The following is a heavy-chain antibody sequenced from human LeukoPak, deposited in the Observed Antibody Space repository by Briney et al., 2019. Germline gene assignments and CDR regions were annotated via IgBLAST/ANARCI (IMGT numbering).Heavy chain of an antibody. CDR1: GYTLTELS. CDR3: ATGVGYCSSTSCPAGDY. J-gene: IGHJ4*02. D-gene: IGHD2-2*01. CDR2: FDPEDGET. Sequence: GASVKVSCKVSGYTLTELSMHWVRQAPGKGLEWMGGFDPEDGETIYAQKFQGRVTMTEDTSTDTAYMELSSLRSEDTAVYYCATGVGYCSSTSCPAGDYWGQGTLVTVSS. V-gene: IGHV1-24*01.